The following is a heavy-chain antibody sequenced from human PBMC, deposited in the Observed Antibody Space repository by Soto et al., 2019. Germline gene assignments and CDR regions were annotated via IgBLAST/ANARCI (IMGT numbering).Heavy chain of an antibody. CDR1: GGSITNYY. CDR3: ARPGFGPLHGLVDD. CDR2: IQYNGYS. V-gene: IGHV4-59*08. J-gene: IGHJ6*02. D-gene: IGHD3-10*01. Sequence: QVQLQESGPGLVKPSETLSLTCTVSGGSITNYYCSWFRPPPGKGLEWIGYIQYNGYSAYNLSLKRRVTMAMDTSKTNFSLMVESVTATDTAVYYCARPGFGPLHGLVDDWGQGTKVIVSS.